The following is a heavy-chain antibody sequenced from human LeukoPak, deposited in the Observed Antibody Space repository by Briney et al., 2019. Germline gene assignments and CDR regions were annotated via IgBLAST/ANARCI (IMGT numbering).Heavy chain of an antibody. J-gene: IGHJ4*02. D-gene: IGHD3-9*01. CDR2: ISPFNGYT. CDR1: GYTFSQYG. CDR3: LRDRGILSGYYDWAPDY. V-gene: IGHV1-18*04. Sequence: ASVKVSCTASGYTFSQYGISWVRQAPGQGLEWMGWISPFNGYTNYLQKIEGRVTLTTDTFTSTVYMEMRSLRSDDTAVYYCLRDRGILSGYYDWAPDYWGQGTPVTVYS.